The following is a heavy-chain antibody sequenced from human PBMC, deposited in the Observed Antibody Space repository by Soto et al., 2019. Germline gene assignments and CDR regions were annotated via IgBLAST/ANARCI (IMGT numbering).Heavy chain of an antibody. CDR1: GFTFGSFA. J-gene: IGHJ4*02. CDR3: ANGYCSGGGCYYFDY. D-gene: IGHD2-15*01. CDR2: ISGSGGST. Sequence: EVQLLESGGGLVQPGGSLRLSCAASGFTFGSFAMSWVRQAPGKGLEWVSAISGSGGSTYYADSVKGRFTISRDNSKNTLYLQLNSLRAEDTAVYYCANGYCSGGGCYYFDYWGQGTLVTVSS. V-gene: IGHV3-23*01.